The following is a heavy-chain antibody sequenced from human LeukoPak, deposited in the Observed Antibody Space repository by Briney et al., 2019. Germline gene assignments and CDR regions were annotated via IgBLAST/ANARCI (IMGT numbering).Heavy chain of an antibody. V-gene: IGHV3-21*01. D-gene: IGHD3-10*01. CDR1: GFTFSSYS. Sequence: GGALRLSCAASGFTFSSYSMNWVRPAPGKGRAWVSSISSSSSYIYYADSVKGRFTVSRDNAKNSLYLQMNRLRAEDTAVYYCARDLPGRDYYFDYWGQGTLVTVSS. CDR2: ISSSSSYI. J-gene: IGHJ4*02. CDR3: ARDLPGRDYYFDY.